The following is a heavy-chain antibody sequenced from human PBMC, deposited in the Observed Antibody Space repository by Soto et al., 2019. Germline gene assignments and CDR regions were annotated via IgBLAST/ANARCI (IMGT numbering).Heavy chain of an antibody. CDR1: GGSISSYY. J-gene: IGHJ6*02. D-gene: IGHD3-10*01. Sequence: SETLSLTCTVSGGSISSYYWSWIRQPPGKGLEWIGYIYYSGSTNYNPSLKSRVTISVDTSKNQFSLKLSSVTAADTAVYYCARGMVRGVSYYYGMDVWGQGTTVT. CDR3: ARGMVRGVSYYYGMDV. V-gene: IGHV4-59*01. CDR2: IYYSGST.